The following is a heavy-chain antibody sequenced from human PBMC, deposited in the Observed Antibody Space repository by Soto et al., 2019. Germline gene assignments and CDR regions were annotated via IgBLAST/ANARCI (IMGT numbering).Heavy chain of an antibody. V-gene: IGHV4-39*07. Sequence: LSLTCTVSGGSISSSSYYWGWIRQPPGKGLEWIGSIYYSGSTYYNPSLKSRVTISVDTSKNQFSLKLSSVTAADTAVYYCARDPQGERRYGGKTLAYYFDYWGQGTLVTVSS. CDR2: IYYSGST. J-gene: IGHJ4*02. CDR1: GGSISSSSYY. CDR3: ARDPQGERRYGGKTLAYYFDY. D-gene: IGHD2-15*01.